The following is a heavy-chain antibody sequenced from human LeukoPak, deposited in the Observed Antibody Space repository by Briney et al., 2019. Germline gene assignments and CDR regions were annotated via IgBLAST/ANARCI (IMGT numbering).Heavy chain of an antibody. D-gene: IGHD3-16*02. V-gene: IGHV4-39*01. Sequence: KPSETLSLTCAVSGGSIGSSSYYWGWIRQPPGKGLEWIGSIYYSGSTYYNPSLKSRVTISVDTSKNQFSLKLSSVTAADTAVYYCARGDYVWGSYRFGNWFDPWGQGTLVTVSS. CDR3: ARGDYVWGSYRFGNWFDP. CDR1: GGSIGSSSYY. J-gene: IGHJ5*02. CDR2: IYYSGST.